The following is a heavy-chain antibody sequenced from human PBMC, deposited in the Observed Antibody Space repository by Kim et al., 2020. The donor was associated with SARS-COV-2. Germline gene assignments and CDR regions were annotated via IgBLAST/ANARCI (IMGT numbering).Heavy chain of an antibody. Sequence: GGSLRLSCAASGFTFSSYAMHWVRQAPGKGLEWVAVISYDGSNKYYADSVKGRFTISRDNSKNTLYLQMNSLRAEDTAVYYCAREGGQWLAFDYWGQGT. CDR2: ISYDGSNK. CDR3: AREGGQWLAFDY. D-gene: IGHD6-19*01. CDR1: GFTFSSYA. J-gene: IGHJ4*02. V-gene: IGHV3-30*04.